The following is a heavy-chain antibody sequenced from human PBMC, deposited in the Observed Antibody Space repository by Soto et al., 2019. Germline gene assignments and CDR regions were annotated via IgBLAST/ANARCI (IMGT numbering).Heavy chain of an antibody. CDR1: GGTFSSYA. CDR3: ARSQGHYDFWSGYYSYYYYGMDV. CDR2: IIPIFGTA. Sequence: SVKVSCKASGGTFSSYAISWVRQAPGQGLEWMGGIIPIFGTANYAQKFQGRVTITADESTSTAYMELSSLRSEDTAVYYCARSQGHYDFWSGYYSYYYYGMDVWGQGTTVTVS. V-gene: IGHV1-69*13. D-gene: IGHD3-3*01. J-gene: IGHJ6*02.